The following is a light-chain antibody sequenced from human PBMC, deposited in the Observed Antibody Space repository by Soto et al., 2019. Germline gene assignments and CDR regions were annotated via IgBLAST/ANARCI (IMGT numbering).Light chain of an antibody. CDR3: FSFTTDWTHV. CDR1: SSDIGAYNY. Sequence: QSVLTPTTSWSGSTGQSITISCTGSSSDIGAYNYVSWFQQYPGKAPKLIISEVSNRPSGVSNRFSGSKSGTAASLTISGLQTEDEADYFCFSFTTDWTHVFGTGTKVTVL. V-gene: IGLV2-14*01. J-gene: IGLJ1*01. CDR2: EVS.